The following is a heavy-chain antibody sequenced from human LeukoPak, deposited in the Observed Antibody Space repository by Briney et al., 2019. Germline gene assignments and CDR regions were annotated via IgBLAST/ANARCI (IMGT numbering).Heavy chain of an antibody. CDR2: IRKDGSDI. V-gene: IGHV3-7*01. D-gene: IGHD2-2*01. Sequence: GGSLRLSCAASGFTFSTYWMSWVRQAPGKGLEWVANIRKDGSDIHYVDSVKGRFTISRDNAKNSLYLEMSSLRGEDTALYYCAGEPIVTAGIVGYYWGQGTLATVSS. CDR3: AGEPIVTAGIVGYY. J-gene: IGHJ4*02. CDR1: GFTFSTYW.